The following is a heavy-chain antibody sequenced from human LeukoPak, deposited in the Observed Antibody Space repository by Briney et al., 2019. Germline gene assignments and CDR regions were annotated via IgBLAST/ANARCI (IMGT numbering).Heavy chain of an antibody. J-gene: IGHJ4*02. D-gene: IGHD2-2*01. CDR3: ARSIVVVPAATVTTTYYFDY. CDR1: GYTFTSYY. CDR2: INPNSGGT. Sequence: ASVKVSCKASGYTFTSYYMHWVRQAPGQGLEWMGWINPNSGGTNYAQKFQGWVTMTRDTSISTAYMELSRLRSDDTAVYYCARSIVVVPAATVTTTYYFDYWGQGTLVTVSS. V-gene: IGHV1-2*04.